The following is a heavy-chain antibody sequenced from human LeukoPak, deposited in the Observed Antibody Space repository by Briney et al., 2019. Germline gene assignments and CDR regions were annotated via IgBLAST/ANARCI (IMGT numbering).Heavy chain of an antibody. V-gene: IGHV1-18*01. Sequence: ASVKVSCKASGYTFTSYGISWVRQAPGQGLEWMGWISAYNGNTNYAQKLQGRVTMTTDTSTSTAYMELRSLRSDDTAVYYCARGALGYGSGSEYYYYYYMDVWGKGTTVTVSS. J-gene: IGHJ6*03. CDR2: ISAYNGNT. D-gene: IGHD3-10*01. CDR1: GYTFTSYG. CDR3: ARGALGYGSGSEYYYYYYMDV.